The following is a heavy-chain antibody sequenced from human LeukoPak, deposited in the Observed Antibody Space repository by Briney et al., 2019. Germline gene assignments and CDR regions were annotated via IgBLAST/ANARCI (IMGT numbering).Heavy chain of an antibody. D-gene: IGHD3-3*01. CDR2: IRYDGSNK. CDR3: AKEVYDFWSGYRDHYHMDV. CDR1: GFSFSSYG. V-gene: IGHV3-30*02. Sequence: GGSLRLSCAASGFSFSSYGMHWVRQAPGKGLEWVAFIRYDGSNKYYADSVKGRFTISRDNSKNTLYVQMNSLRAEDTAVYYCAKEVYDFWSGYRDHYHMDVWGKGTTVTVSS. J-gene: IGHJ6*03.